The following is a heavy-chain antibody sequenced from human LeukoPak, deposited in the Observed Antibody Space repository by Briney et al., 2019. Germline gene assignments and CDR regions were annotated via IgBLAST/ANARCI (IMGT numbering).Heavy chain of an antibody. J-gene: IGHJ4*02. V-gene: IGHV1-8*01. CDR1: GYTFTSYD. CDR2: MNPNSGNT. D-gene: IGHD1-1*01. Sequence: ASAKVSCKASGYTFTSYDINRVRQATGQGLEWMGWMNPNSGNTGYAQKFQGRVTMTRNTSISTAYMELSSLRSEDTAVYYCARGLRGWTKNDIDYWGQGTLVTVSS. CDR3: ARGLRGWTKNDIDY.